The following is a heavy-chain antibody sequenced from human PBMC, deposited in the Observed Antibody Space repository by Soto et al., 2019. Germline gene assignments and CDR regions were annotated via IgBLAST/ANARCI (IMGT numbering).Heavy chain of an antibody. D-gene: IGHD2-21*02. J-gene: IGHJ6*02. CDR3: ARFSVAAIGLSYSHNAMDV. CDR2: TYYRSKWYS. CDR1: GDSVSSNSAA. V-gene: IGHV6-1*01. Sequence: SQTLSLTCAISGDSVSSNSAAWNWIRQSPSRGLEWLGRTYYRSKWYSDYAVSVKSRITINPDTSKNQFSLQLNSVTPEDTAVYYCARFSVAAIGLSYSHNAMDVCGPGPTVTVSS.